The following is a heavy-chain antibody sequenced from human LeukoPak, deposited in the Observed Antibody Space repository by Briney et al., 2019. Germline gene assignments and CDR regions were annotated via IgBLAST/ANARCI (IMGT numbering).Heavy chain of an antibody. CDR1: GFTFSSYA. J-gene: IGHJ6*02. D-gene: IGHD2-2*01. CDR2: ISSSGSST. Sequence: GGSLRLSCAASGFTFSSYAMSWVRQAPGKGLEWVSSISSSGSSTYYADSVKGRFTISRDNSKNTLYLQVNSLRAEDTAVYHCAKRPTVYQHGVDVWGQGTTVTVSS. V-gene: IGHV3-23*01. CDR3: AKRPTVYQHGVDV.